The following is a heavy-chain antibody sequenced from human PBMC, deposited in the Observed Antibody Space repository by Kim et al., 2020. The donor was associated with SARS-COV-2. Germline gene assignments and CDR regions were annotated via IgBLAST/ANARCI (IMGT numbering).Heavy chain of an antibody. D-gene: IGHD3-9*01. V-gene: IGHV3-72*01. J-gene: IGHJ4*02. CDR2: SRNKANGYTT. CDR1: GFSLSDHY. Sequence: GGSLRLSCAASGFSLSDHYMDWVRQALGKGLEWVGRSRNKANGYTTEYAASVKGRFTISRDDSNNSLFLQMSSLKTEDTAVYYCARSGSSGDWRTQYFDQWGQGTLVTVSS. CDR3: ARSGSSGDWRTQYFDQ.